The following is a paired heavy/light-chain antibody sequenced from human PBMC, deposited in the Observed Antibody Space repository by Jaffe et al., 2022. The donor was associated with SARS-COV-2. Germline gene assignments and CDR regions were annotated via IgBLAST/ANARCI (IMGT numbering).Light chain of an antibody. CDR2: DAS. J-gene: IGKJ2*01. CDR1: QSVTNS. CDR3: QQRSNSMYT. V-gene: IGKV3-11*01. Sequence: EIVLTQSPATLSLSPGERATLSCRASQSVTNSLAWYQQKPGQAPRLLIYDASNRATGIPARFSGSGSGTDFTLTISSLEPEDFAVYYCQQRSNSMYTFGQGTKVEI.
Heavy chain of an antibody. CDR2: ISDAGTSA. Sequence: EVQLLESGGGLLQPGGSLRLSCAASGFTFRNYAMSWVRQAPGRGLEWVSGISDAGTSAYYVDSVKGRFTISRDNSKNTLYLQMNRLRADDTAVYYCAKSMIAAVVITGFDFWGQGTLVTVSS. CDR1: GFTFRNYA. V-gene: IGHV3-23*01. J-gene: IGHJ4*02. D-gene: IGHD3-22*01. CDR3: AKSMIAAVVITGFDF.